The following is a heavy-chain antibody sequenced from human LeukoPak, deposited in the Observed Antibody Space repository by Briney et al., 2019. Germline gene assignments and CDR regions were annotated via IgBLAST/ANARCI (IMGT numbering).Heavy chain of an antibody. D-gene: IGHD5-12*01. CDR1: GFAFSTNW. Sequence: PGGSLRLSCAASGFAFSTNWMHWVRQAPGKGLVWVSHISTDARTITYADFVKGRFTISRDNAKNTLYLQMNSLRAEDTAVYYCARELTDVDIVATTLDYWGQGTLVTVSS. CDR2: ISTDARTI. V-gene: IGHV3-74*01. J-gene: IGHJ4*02. CDR3: ARELTDVDIVATTLDY.